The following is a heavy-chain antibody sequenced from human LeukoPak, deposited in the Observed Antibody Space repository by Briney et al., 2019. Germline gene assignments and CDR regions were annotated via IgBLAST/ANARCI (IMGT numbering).Heavy chain of an antibody. Sequence: SETLSLTCAVYGGSFSGYYWSWIRQPPGKGLEWIGEINHSGSTNYNPSLKSRVTISVDTSKNQFSLKLSSVTAADTAVYYCSRRGDFWSGYYPRGYWYFDLWGRGTLVTVSS. CDR3: SRRGDFWSGYYPRGYWYFDL. J-gene: IGHJ2*01. CDR2: INHSGST. D-gene: IGHD3-3*01. CDR1: GGSFSGYY. V-gene: IGHV4-34*01.